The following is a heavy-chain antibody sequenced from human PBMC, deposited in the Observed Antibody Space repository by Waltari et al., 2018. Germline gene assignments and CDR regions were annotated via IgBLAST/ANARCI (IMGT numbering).Heavy chain of an antibody. CDR3: AKGRGPYCSGGSCYIDY. V-gene: IGHV3-23*01. Sequence: EVQLLESGGGLIQPGGSLRLSCAASGFTFNHYAMTWVRPAPGKGLEWVSTFSGSGYTTYYADSVKGRFTISRDNSKSTLYLQMNSLRAEDTASYYCAKGRGPYCSGGSCYIDYWGQGTLVTVSS. CDR2: FSGSGYTT. D-gene: IGHD2-15*01. CDR1: GFTFNHYA. J-gene: IGHJ4*02.